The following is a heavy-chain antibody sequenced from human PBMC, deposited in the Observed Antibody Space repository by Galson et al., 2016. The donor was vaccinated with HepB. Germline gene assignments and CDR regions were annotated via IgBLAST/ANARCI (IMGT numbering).Heavy chain of an antibody. D-gene: IGHD6-19*01. CDR3: ARVDYGSGWREGWFDP. J-gene: IGHJ5*02. CDR1: GLTFSDFY. Sequence: SLRLSCAASGLTFSDFYMSWIRQAPGKGLEWVSYISSSSSHTNYADSVKGRFTISRDNANNSLYLQMNSRGVEDTAVYYCARVDYGSGWREGWFDPWGQGTLVTVSS. V-gene: IGHV3-11*06. CDR2: ISSSSSHT.